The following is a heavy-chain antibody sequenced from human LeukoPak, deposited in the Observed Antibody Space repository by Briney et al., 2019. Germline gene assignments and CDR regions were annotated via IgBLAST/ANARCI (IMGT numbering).Heavy chain of an antibody. Sequence: ASETLSLTCTVSGGSITTSNYYWGWIRQPPGKGLEWIGNIFYSGSTYYSPSLKSRVTISLDTSRNQFSLKLSSATAADTAVYYCARDGYSGNDGLWGQGTLVTVSS. CDR3: ARDGYSGNDGL. CDR2: IFYSGST. CDR1: GGSITTSNYY. V-gene: IGHV4-39*07. D-gene: IGHD5-12*01. J-gene: IGHJ4*02.